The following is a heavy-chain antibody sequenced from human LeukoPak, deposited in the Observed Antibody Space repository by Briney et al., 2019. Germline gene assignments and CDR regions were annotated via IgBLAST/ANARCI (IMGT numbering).Heavy chain of an antibody. Sequence: GGSLRLSCAASGFIFGNYAMNWVRQAPGKGLEWVSAISDSGGSTYYADSVKGRFTISRDNSKNTLYLQMNSLRAEDTAVYYCANEPRWLQLDYWGQGTLVTVSS. V-gene: IGHV3-23*01. CDR2: ISDSGGST. CDR3: ANEPRWLQLDY. D-gene: IGHD5-24*01. J-gene: IGHJ4*02. CDR1: GFIFGNYA.